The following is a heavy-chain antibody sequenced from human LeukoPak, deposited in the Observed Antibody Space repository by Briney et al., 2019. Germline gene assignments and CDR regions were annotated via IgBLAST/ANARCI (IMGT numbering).Heavy chain of an antibody. J-gene: IGHJ4*02. Sequence: GGSLRLSCAASGFTVSSNYMSWVRQAPGKGLEWVSVIYSGGSTYYADSVKGRFTISRDNSKNTLYLQMNSLRAEDTAVYYCARDAPNYDFWSGYHDWWGQGTLVTVSS. CDR3: ARDAPNYDFWSGYHDW. CDR2: IYSGGST. CDR1: GFTVSSNY. D-gene: IGHD3-3*01. V-gene: IGHV3-66*01.